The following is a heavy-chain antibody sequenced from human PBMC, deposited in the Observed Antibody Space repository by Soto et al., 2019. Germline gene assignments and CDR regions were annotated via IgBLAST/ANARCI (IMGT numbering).Heavy chain of an antibody. V-gene: IGHV3-33*01. CDR3: ARDRAVVTTYYFDY. CDR1: GFTFSSYG. CDR2: IWYDGSNK. D-gene: IGHD2-15*01. J-gene: IGHJ4*02. Sequence: QVQLVESGGGVVQPGRSLRLSCAASGFTFSSYGMHWVRQAPGKGLEWVAVIWYDGSNKYYADSVKGRFTISRDNSKNTLYLQMNSLRAEATAVYYCARDRAVVTTYYFDYWGQGTLVTVSS.